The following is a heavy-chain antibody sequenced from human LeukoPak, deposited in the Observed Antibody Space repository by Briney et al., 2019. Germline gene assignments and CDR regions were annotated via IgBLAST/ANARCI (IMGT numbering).Heavy chain of an antibody. CDR1: GFTIRNYW. J-gene: IGHJ4*02. D-gene: IGHD3-10*02. CDR3: VSWSGKYYVTSEIPANS. V-gene: IGHV3-7*01. Sequence: GGTLRLSCAASGFTIRNYWMSWIRQAPGKGREGAAHISEDGSNKDYVDSVKGRFPISKDNAQNSLYLQMNSLRVEDTAVYYCVSWSGKYYVTSEIPANSWGQGTLVTVSS. CDR2: ISEDGSNK.